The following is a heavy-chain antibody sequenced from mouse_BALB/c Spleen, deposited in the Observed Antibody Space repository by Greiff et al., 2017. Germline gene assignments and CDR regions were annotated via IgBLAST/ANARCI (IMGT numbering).Heavy chain of an antibody. CDR1: GYSITSGYY. J-gene: IGHJ2*01. CDR2: ISYDGSN. V-gene: IGHV3-6*02. Sequence: VQLKRSGPGLVKPSQSLSLTCSVTGYSITSGYYWNWIRQFPGNKLEWMGYISYDGSNNYNPSLKNRISITRDTSKNQFFLKLNSVTTEDTATYYCAREGTGTIDYWGQGTTLTVSS. D-gene: IGHD4-1*01. CDR3: AREGTGTIDY.